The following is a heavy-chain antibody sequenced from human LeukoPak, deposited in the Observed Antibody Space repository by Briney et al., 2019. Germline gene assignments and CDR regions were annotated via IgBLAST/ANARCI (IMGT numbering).Heavy chain of an antibody. CDR1: GGSISSYY. Sequence: SETLSLTCTVSGGSISSYYWSWIRQPPGKGREWIGYIYYSGSTNYSPSLKSRVTISVDTSKNQFSLKLSSVTAADTAVYYCARASYDFWSGYYPAIDYWGQGTLVTVSS. V-gene: IGHV4-59*01. CDR2: IYYSGST. CDR3: ARASYDFWSGYYPAIDY. D-gene: IGHD3-3*01. J-gene: IGHJ4*02.